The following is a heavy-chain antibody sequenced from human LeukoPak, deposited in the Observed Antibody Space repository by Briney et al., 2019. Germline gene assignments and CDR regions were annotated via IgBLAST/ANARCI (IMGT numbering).Heavy chain of an antibody. Sequence: ASLKVPCKAYGYTFTSYGISWVRQAPGQGLEWVGWISAYNDNTNYAQKVQDRVTMTTDTSWNTAYMELRSLRSDDTVVYYCARLTARTSYYDSSGPADAFDIWGQGTMVTVSS. D-gene: IGHD3-22*01. CDR2: ISAYNDNT. CDR3: ARLTARTSYYDSSGPADAFDI. CDR1: GYTFTSYG. V-gene: IGHV1-18*01. J-gene: IGHJ3*02.